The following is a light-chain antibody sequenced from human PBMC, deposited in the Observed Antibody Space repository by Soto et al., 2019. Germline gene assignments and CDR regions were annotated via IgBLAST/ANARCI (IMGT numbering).Light chain of an antibody. CDR3: STYTRTSTVV. CDR1: SSDVGYYNY. J-gene: IGLJ2*01. Sequence: QSALTQPASASGSPGKSITISCTGTSSDVGYYNYVSWYQQQPGKAPKLLISEVSNRPSGVSHRFSGSKSGNTASLTISVLQADYDGDYYCSTYTRTSTVVFGGGTKLTVL. CDR2: EVS. V-gene: IGLV2-14*01.